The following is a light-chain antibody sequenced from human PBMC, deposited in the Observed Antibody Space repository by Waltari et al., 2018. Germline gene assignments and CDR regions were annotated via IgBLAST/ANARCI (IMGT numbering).Light chain of an antibody. Sequence: SYVLSQPPSVSVARGGRARITCRGALVQTRGVHWYQHRAGRAPILVSDDDNDRPSGIPERCSGYSSGNTATLTISRVEAGDEADYSCQVWDSSSEPLCGGGTKLTVL. CDR2: DDN. CDR1: LVQTRG. CDR3: QVWDSSSEPL. V-gene: IGLV3-21*02. J-gene: IGLJ3*02.